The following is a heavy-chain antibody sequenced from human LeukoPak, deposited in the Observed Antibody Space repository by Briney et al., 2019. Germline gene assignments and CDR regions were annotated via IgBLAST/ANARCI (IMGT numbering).Heavy chain of an antibody. J-gene: IGHJ4*02. CDR3: ARDGHGGNSFDY. Sequence: ASVKVSCKASGYTFTGYYMHWVRQAPGQGLEWMGWINADSGGTDCAQKFQDRVTLTRDTSISTAYMELSRLRSDDTAVYYCARDGHGGNSFDYWGQGTVVTVSS. V-gene: IGHV1-2*02. CDR1: GYTFTGYY. CDR2: INADSGGT. D-gene: IGHD4-23*01.